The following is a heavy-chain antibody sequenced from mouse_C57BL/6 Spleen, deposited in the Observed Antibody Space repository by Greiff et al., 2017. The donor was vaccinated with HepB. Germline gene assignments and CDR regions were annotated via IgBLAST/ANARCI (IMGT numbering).Heavy chain of an antibody. Sequence: VQLQQSGAELVKPGASVKISCKASGYAFSSYWMNWVKQRPGKGLEWIGQIYPGDGDTNYNGKFKGKATLTADKSSSTAYMQLSSLTSEDSAVYICARSGSTMAVKFAYWGQGTLVTVSA. CDR3: ARSGSTMAVKFAY. CDR1: GYAFSSYW. V-gene: IGHV1-80*01. CDR2: IYPGDGDT. J-gene: IGHJ3*01. D-gene: IGHD2-1*01.